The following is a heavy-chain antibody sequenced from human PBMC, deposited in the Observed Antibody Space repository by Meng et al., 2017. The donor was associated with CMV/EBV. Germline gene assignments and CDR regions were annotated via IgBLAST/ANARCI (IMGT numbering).Heavy chain of an antibody. CDR1: GGSISSSSYY. CDR3: ARDYGDLRQDY. D-gene: IGHD4-17*01. V-gene: IGHV4-39*07. J-gene: IGHJ4*02. CDR2: IYYSGST. Sequence: QLRRPESGPGLVNPSETLSLTCTVSGGSISSSSYYWGWIRQPPGKGLEWIGSIYYSGSTYYNPSLKSRVTISVDTSKNQFSLKLSSVTAADTAVYYCARDYGDLRQDYWGQGTLVTVSS.